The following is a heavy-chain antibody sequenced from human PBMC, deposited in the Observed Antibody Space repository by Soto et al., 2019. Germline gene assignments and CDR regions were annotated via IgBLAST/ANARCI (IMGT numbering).Heavy chain of an antibody. CDR1: GFTFDYYA. V-gene: IGHV3-43D*04. D-gene: IGHD3-22*01. CDR3: AKGAYDSSGYSYFDY. CDR2: ISWDGGST. Sequence: GGSLRLSCAASGFTFDYYAMHWVRQAPGKGLEWVSLISWDGGSTYYADSVKGRFTISRDNSKNSLYLQMNSLRAEDTALYYCAKGAYDSSGYSYFDYWGQGTLVTVS. J-gene: IGHJ4*02.